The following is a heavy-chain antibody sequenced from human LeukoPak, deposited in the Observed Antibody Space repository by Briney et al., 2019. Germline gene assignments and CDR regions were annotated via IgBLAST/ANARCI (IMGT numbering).Heavy chain of an antibody. Sequence: PGGSLRLSCAASGFTFSSYEMNWVRQAPVKGLEWVSYISSSGSTKYYADSVKGRFTISRDNAKNSLYLQMNSLRAEDTAVYYCARDRDVHDAFDMWGQGTMVTVSS. CDR1: GFTFSSYE. D-gene: IGHD5-24*01. J-gene: IGHJ3*02. CDR3: ARDRDVHDAFDM. CDR2: ISSSGSTK. V-gene: IGHV3-48*03.